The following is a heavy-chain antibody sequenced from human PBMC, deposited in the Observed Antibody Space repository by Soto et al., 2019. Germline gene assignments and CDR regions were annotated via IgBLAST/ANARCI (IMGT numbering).Heavy chain of an antibody. V-gene: IGHV4-4*02. CDR3: ARDIASSKLRGVVII. D-gene: IGHD3-10*01. CDR2: IYHSVNT. Sequence: QVQLQESGPGLVKPSGTLSLTCALSGASIITDNWWSWVRQPPGKEMEWIGEIYHSVNTNFNPSVKSRVTISVDTSKNQFSLTVSSVTAADTAIYYCARDIASSKLRGVVIIWGQGPLVTVSS. J-gene: IGHJ4*02. CDR1: GASIITDNW.